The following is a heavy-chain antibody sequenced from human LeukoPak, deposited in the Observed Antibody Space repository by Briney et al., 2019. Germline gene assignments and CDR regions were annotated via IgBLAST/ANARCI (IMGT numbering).Heavy chain of an antibody. V-gene: IGHV3-23*01. D-gene: IGHD3-16*02. CDR3: AKDSYYDYVWGTYRYTNQFDY. Sequence: PGGSLRLSCAASGFTFSNYAMNWVRQAPGKGLEWVSALSGSGGSTYFADSVKGRFTISRDNSKNTLYLQMNSLRAEDTAVYYCAKDSYYDYVWGTYRYTNQFDYWGQGTLVTVSS. CDR2: LSGSGGST. CDR1: GFTFSNYA. J-gene: IGHJ4*02.